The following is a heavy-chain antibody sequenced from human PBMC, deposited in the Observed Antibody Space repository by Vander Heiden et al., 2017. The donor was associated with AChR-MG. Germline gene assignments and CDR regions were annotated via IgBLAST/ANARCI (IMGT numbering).Heavy chain of an antibody. D-gene: IGHD6-19*01. Sequence: EVQLLESGGGLVQPGGSLRLSCAASGFTFSSYAMSWVRQAPGKGLEWVSAISGSGGSTYDADSVKGRFTISRDNSKNTLYMKMNSLRAEDTAVYYGANAVAGPFDPWGQGTLVTVSS. CDR3: ANAVAGPFDP. J-gene: IGHJ5*02. CDR1: GFTFSSYA. V-gene: IGHV3-23*01. CDR2: ISGSGGST.